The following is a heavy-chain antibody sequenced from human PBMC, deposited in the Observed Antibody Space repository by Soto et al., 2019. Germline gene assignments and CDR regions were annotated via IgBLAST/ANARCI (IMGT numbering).Heavy chain of an antibody. D-gene: IGHD3-10*01. CDR3: ASYSYVSGIRSFDY. CDR1: GIPFSSYW. Sequence: EVQLVESGGGLVQPGGSLRLSCAASGIPFSSYWMSWVRQAPGKGLEWVATIKQDGTETYYLDSVKGRFTISRDNAKTSLYLQMNSLRAEDTAAYYCASYSYVSGIRSFDYWGQGTLATVSS. CDR2: IKQDGTET. V-gene: IGHV3-7*05. J-gene: IGHJ4*02.